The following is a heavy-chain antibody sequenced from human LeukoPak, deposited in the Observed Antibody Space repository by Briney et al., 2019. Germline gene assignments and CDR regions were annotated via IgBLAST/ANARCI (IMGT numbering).Heavy chain of an antibody. CDR2: IYYSGST. CDR1: GGSISSSSYY. J-gene: IGHJ4*02. CDR3: ARGSDFDWLSEFDY. V-gene: IGHV4-61*05. D-gene: IGHD3-9*01. Sequence: SETLSLTCTVSGGSISSSSYYWGWIRQPPGKGLEWIGYIYYSGSTNYNPSLKSRVTISVDTSKNQFSLKLSSVTAADTAVYYCARGSDFDWLSEFDYWGQGTLVTVSS.